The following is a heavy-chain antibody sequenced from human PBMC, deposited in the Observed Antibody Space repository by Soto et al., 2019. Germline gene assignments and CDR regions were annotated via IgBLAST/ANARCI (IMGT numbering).Heavy chain of an antibody. CDR2: IYYSGST. CDR3: ARSARGYIGLVPADYXYGMDV. V-gene: IGHV4-61*01. CDR1: GGSVSSGSYY. J-gene: IGHJ6*02. D-gene: IGHD2-2*01. Sequence: SETLSLTCTVSGGSVSSGSYYWSWIRQPPGKGLEWIGYIYYSGSTNYNPSLKSRVTISVDTSKNQFSLKLSSVTAADTAVYYCARSARGYIGLVPADYXYGMDVWGQGTTVTVSS.